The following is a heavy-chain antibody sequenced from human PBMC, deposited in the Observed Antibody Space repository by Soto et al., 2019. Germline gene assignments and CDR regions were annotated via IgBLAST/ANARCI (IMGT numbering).Heavy chain of an antibody. J-gene: IGHJ4*01. V-gene: IGHV3-48*02. CDR1: GFTFRVYS. CDR2: ITSDERTI. Sequence: EVQLVESGGGLVQPGGSLGLSCSASGFTFRVYSMNWVRQAPGKGLEWVSYITSDERTIHYADSVKGRFTNSRDNAKKSVYMQMTSLRDEDTAVYYCTRSVEGNFDFWGEGILVTVSS. CDR3: TRSVEGNFDF. D-gene: IGHD6-19*01.